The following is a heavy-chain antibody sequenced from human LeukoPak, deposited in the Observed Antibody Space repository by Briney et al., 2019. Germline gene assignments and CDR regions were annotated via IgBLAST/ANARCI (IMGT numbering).Heavy chain of an antibody. Sequence: GESLRISCKGSGYSFTNYYINWVRQMPGKSLEWMGRIDPSDSYTTSSPSYQVHVTISADKSNSTAYLQWSSLKASDTAMFYCARGLTIAAALSGDYYYYYGMDVWGQGTAVTVSS. CDR1: GYSFTNYY. J-gene: IGHJ6*02. CDR2: IDPSDSYT. CDR3: ARGLTIAAALSGDYYYYYGMDV. V-gene: IGHV5-10-1*01. D-gene: IGHD6-13*01.